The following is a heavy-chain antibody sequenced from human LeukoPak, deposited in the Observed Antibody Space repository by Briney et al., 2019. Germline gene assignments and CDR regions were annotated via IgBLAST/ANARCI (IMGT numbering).Heavy chain of an antibody. Sequence: GGSLRLSCAASGFTFSSYSMNWVRQAPGKGLEWVSYISSSSTIYYADSVKGRFTISRDNAKNSLYLQMNSLGDEDTAVYYCARIQVVANDYWGQGTLVTVSS. J-gene: IGHJ4*02. CDR3: ARIQVVANDY. V-gene: IGHV3-48*02. CDR1: GFTFSSYS. D-gene: IGHD5-12*01. CDR2: ISSSSTI.